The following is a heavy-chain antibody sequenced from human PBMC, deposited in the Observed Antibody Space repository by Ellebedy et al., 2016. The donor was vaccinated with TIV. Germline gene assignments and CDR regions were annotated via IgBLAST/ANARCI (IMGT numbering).Heavy chain of an antibody. CDR2: ITGSANFT. J-gene: IGHJ4*02. Sequence: GGSLRLXXSVSGFTLSGYSMNWVRQTPGKGLEWVSTITGSANFTYYADSVKGRFTISRDNSKGTVHLQMNSLRPEDTATYFCAKGSPRAVLFDHWGQGALVTVSS. CDR1: GFTLSGYS. V-gene: IGHV3-23*01. CDR3: AKGSPRAVLFDH. D-gene: IGHD3-10*01.